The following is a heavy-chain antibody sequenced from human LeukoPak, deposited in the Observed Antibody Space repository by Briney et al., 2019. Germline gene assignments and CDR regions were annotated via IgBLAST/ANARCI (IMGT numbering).Heavy chain of an antibody. CDR2: IYTSGST. J-gene: IGHJ3*02. D-gene: IGHD1-26*01. CDR1: GGSISSYY. Sequence: SETLSLTCTVSGGSISSYYWSWLRQPAGKGLEWIGRIYTSGSTNYNPSLKSRVTMSVDTSKNQFSLKLSSVTAADTAVYYCARAWYSGSYYGDAFDIWGQGTMVTVSS. V-gene: IGHV4-4*07. CDR3: ARAWYSGSYYGDAFDI.